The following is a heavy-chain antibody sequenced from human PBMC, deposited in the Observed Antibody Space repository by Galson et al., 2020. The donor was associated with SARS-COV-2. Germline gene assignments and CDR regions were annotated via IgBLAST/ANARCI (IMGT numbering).Heavy chain of an antibody. J-gene: IGHJ2*01. D-gene: IGHD3-22*01. Sequence: SEPLSLTCTVSGSSVSTTNYSGWVRQPQGRGMEWIGSVHPSGTTYYNPSLKTRVTISVDTSKNQFSLRLDSVTAADTALYYCARQGVNMMVLVTVPGWYFDLWGRGTLVTVSS. CDR3: ARQGVNMMVLVTVPGWYFDL. CDR2: VHPSGTT. V-gene: IGHV4-38-2*02. CDR1: GSSVSTTNY.